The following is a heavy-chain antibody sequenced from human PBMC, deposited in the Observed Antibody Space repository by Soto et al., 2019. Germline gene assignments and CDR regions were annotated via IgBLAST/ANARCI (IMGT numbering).Heavy chain of an antibody. CDR3: AAVQGGGANFHF. Sequence: ASVKVSCKASGYTFTSYAMHWVRQAPGQRLEWMGWINAGNGNTKYSQKFQGRVTITRDTSASTGYMELSSLTLEDTAVYYCAAVQGGGANFHFWGPGTLVTSPQ. CDR2: INAGNGNT. J-gene: IGHJ4*02. CDR1: GYTFTSYA. V-gene: IGHV1-3*01. D-gene: IGHD1-26*01.